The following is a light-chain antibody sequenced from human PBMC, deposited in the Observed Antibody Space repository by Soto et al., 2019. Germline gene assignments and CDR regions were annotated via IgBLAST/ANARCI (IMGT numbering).Light chain of an antibody. Sequence: QSALTQPASVSGSPGQSIAISCTGTTSDVGAYNYVSWYQRHPGKAPKLMIYEVTTRPSGVSNRFSGSKSGNTASLTISGLQAEDEAHYYCSSYTTSASLLFGGGTKLTVL. CDR1: TSDVGAYNY. CDR3: SSYTTSASLL. V-gene: IGLV2-14*01. J-gene: IGLJ2*01. CDR2: EVT.